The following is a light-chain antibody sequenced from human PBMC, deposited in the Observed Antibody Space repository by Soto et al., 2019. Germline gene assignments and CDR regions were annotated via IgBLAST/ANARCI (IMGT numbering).Light chain of an antibody. V-gene: IGLV2-14*01. CDR1: NSDIGTYDH. CDR3: ISYTVTRSYV. CDR2: SVS. Sequence: QSALTQPASVSGSPGQSITISCTGTNSDIGTYDHVAWFQQFPGKTPKLMIYSVSNRPSGVSYRFSGSKSGNTASLTISGLQAEDEADYYCISYTVTRSYVFGTGTKLTVL. J-gene: IGLJ1*01.